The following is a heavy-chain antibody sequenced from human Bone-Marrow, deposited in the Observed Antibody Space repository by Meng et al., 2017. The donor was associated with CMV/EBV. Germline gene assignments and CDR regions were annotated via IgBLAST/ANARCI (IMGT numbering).Heavy chain of an antibody. Sequence: GGSLRLSCAASGFTFSSYEMNWVRQAPGKGLEWVSYISSSGSTIYYADSVKGRFTISRDNAKNSLYLQMNSLRAEDTAVYYCARTLGATNSYWGQGTLVTVSS. CDR3: ARTLGATNSY. CDR1: GFTFSSYE. J-gene: IGHJ4*02. V-gene: IGHV3-48*03. D-gene: IGHD1-26*01. CDR2: ISSSGSTI.